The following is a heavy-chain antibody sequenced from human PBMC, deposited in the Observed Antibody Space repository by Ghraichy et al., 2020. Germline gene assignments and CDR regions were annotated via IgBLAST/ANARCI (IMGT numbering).Heavy chain of an antibody. CDR1: GGSISSYY. Sequence: SETLSLTCTVSGGSISSYYWSWIRQPPGKGLEWIGYIYYSGSTNYNPSLKSRVTISVDTSKNQFSLKLSSVTAADTAVYYCARLNVVVAARSFDYWGQGTLVTVSS. J-gene: IGHJ4*02. CDR3: ARLNVVVAARSFDY. D-gene: IGHD2-15*01. CDR2: IYYSGST. V-gene: IGHV4-59*08.